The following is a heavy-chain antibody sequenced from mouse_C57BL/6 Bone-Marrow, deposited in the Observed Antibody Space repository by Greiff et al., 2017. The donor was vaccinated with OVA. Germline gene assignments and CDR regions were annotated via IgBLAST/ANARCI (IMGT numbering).Heavy chain of an antibody. Sequence: EVQLVESGAELVRPGASVKLSCTASGFNIKDDYMHWVKQRPEQGLEWIGWIDPENGDTEYASKFQGKATITADTSSNTAYLQLSSLTSEDTAVYYCTQTGTLAWFAYWGQGTLVTVSA. CDR3: TQTGTLAWFAY. D-gene: IGHD4-1*01. CDR1: GFNIKDDY. CDR2: IDPENGDT. J-gene: IGHJ3*01. V-gene: IGHV14-4*01.